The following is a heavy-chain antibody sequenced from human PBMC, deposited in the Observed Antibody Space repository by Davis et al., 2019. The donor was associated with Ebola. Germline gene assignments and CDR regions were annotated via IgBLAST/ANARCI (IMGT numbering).Heavy chain of an antibody. CDR2: ISGSGGST. CDR3: ARVTGTAPPRFDY. J-gene: IGHJ4*02. CDR1: GFTFSSYA. Sequence: GESLKISCAASGFTFSSYAMSWVRQAPGKGLEWVSAISGSGGSTYYADSVKGRFTISRDNAKNSLYLQMNSLRDEDTAVYYCARVTGTAPPRFDYWGQGTLVTVSS. D-gene: IGHD1-1*01. V-gene: IGHV3-23*01.